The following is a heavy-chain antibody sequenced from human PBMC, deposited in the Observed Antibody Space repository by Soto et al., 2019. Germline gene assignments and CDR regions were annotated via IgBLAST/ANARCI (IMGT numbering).Heavy chain of an antibody. CDR2: INPSGGST. Sequence: ASVKVSCKASGYTFTSYYMHWVRQAPGQGLEWMGIINPSGGSTSYAQKFQGRVTITADKSTSTAYMELSSLRSEDTAVYYCARRGYSGYDPGTYYYYGMDVWGQGTTVTVSS. D-gene: IGHD5-12*01. CDR1: GYTFTSYY. V-gene: IGHV1-46*01. CDR3: ARRGYSGYDPGTYYYYGMDV. J-gene: IGHJ6*02.